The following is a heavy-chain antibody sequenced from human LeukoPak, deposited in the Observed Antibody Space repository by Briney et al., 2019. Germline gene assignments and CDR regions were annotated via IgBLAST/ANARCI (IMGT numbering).Heavy chain of an antibody. CDR2: IYYSGST. V-gene: IGHV4-59*01. J-gene: IGHJ3*02. D-gene: IGHD3/OR15-3a*01. CDR1: GGSISSYY. CDR3: ARRWTGDAFDI. Sequence: KPSETLSLTCTVSGGSISSYYWSWIRQPPGKGLEWIGYIYYSGSTNYNPSLKSRVTISVDTSKNQFSLKLGSVTAADTAVCYCARRWTGDAFDIWGQGTMVTVSS.